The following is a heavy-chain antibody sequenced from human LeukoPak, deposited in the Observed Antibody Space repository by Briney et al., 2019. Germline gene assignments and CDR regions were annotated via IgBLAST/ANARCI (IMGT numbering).Heavy chain of an antibody. D-gene: IGHD1-7*01. CDR3: ARGNYRGYFDY. CDR1: GGSFSGYY. J-gene: IGHJ4*02. Sequence: KPSETLSLTCAVYGGSFSGYYWSWIRQPPGKGLEWIGEINHSGSTNYNPSLKSRVTISVDTSKNQFSLKLSSVTAADTAVYYCARGNYRGYFDYWGQGTLVTGSS. CDR2: INHSGST. V-gene: IGHV4-34*01.